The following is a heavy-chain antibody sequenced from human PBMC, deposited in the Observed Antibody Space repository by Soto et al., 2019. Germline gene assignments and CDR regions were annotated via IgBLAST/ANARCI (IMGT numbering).Heavy chain of an antibody. V-gene: IGHV3-21*06. Sequence: QLVESGGGLVRPGGSLRLSCAASGFTFGSYSRNWVRQAPGKGLEWVSTISSSRAYVYYADSLKGRFAVSRDNAKNSLYLQMSSLRAEHTAVYYCATNTGNYDSRAFDYGRADAWDIWCQGTMVTVSS. D-gene: IGHD3-22*01. CDR3: ATNTGNYDSRAFDYGRADAWDI. CDR2: ISSSRAYV. J-gene: IGHJ3*02. CDR1: GFTFGSYS.